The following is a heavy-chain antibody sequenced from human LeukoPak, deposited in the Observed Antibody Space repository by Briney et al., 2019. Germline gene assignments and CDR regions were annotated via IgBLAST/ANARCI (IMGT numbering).Heavy chain of an antibody. Sequence: SKTLSLTCAVYGGSFSGYYWSWIRQPPGKGLEWIGEINHSGSTNYNPSLKSRVTISVDTSKNQFSLKLSSVTAADTAVYYCARALRLGEFPPDYYYGMDVWGKGTTVTVSS. V-gene: IGHV4-34*01. CDR2: INHSGST. CDR1: GGSFSGYY. J-gene: IGHJ6*04. D-gene: IGHD3-16*01. CDR3: ARALRLGEFPPDYYYGMDV.